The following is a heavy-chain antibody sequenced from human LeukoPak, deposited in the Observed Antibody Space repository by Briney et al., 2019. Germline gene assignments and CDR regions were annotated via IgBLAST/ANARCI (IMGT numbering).Heavy chain of an antibody. D-gene: IGHD6-13*01. V-gene: IGHV4-59*01. Sequence: SETLSLTCTVSGGSISNYYWTWIRQPPGKGLEWIGYIYYSGSTNYNPSLKSRVTISVDTSKNQFSLKLSSVTAADTAVYYCARGGGIAAADAFDIWGQGTMVTVSS. CDR2: IYYSGST. CDR1: GGSISNYY. J-gene: IGHJ3*02. CDR3: ARGGGIAAADAFDI.